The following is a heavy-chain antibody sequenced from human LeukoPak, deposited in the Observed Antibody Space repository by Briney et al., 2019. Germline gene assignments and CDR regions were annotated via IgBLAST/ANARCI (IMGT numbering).Heavy chain of an antibody. D-gene: IGHD2-2*01. Sequence: KSSETLSLTCTVSGGSISSYYWSWIRQPAGKGLEWIGRIYTSGTTHYNPSLKSRVTMSVDTSKNQFSLKVTSVTAADTAVYYCARGDCSSTICYSPMDVWGKGTTVTVSS. CDR1: GGSISSYY. CDR2: IYTSGTT. J-gene: IGHJ6*03. V-gene: IGHV4-4*07. CDR3: ARGDCSSTICYSPMDV.